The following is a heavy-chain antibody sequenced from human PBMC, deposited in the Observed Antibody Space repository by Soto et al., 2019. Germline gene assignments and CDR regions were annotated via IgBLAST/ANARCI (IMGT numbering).Heavy chain of an antibody. J-gene: IGHJ4*02. CDR1: GFTFSSYS. V-gene: IGHV3-21*01. D-gene: IGHD6-13*01. Sequence: EVQLVESGGGLVKPGGSLRLSCAASGFTFSSYSMNWVRQAPGKGLEWVSSISSSSSYIYYADSVTGRFTISRDNAKNSLYLQMNSLRAEDTAVYYCARDEQQLVEYWGQGTLVTVSS. CDR3: ARDEQQLVEY. CDR2: ISSSSSYI.